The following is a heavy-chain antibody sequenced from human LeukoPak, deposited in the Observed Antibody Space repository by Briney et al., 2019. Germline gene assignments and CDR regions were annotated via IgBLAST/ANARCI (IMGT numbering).Heavy chain of an antibody. Sequence: PSETLSLTCTVSGGFISSYYWSWIRQPPGKGLEWIGYIYYSGSTNYNPSLKSRVTISVDTSKNQFSLKLSSVTAADTAVYYCAGAGGPQYYYYYYMDVWGKGTTVTVSS. J-gene: IGHJ6*03. V-gene: IGHV4-59*01. CDR2: IYYSGST. CDR3: AGAGGPQYYYYYYMDV. CDR1: GGFISSYY.